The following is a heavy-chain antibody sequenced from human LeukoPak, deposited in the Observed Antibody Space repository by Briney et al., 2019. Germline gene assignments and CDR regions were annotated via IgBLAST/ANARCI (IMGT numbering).Heavy chain of an antibody. CDR1: GGSISSSSYY. V-gene: IGHV4-39*01. Sequence: PSETLSLTCTVSGGSISSSSYYWGWIRQPPGKGLEWIGSIYYSGSTYYNPSLKSRVAISVDTSKNQFSLKLSSVTAADTAVYYCARHCPTHYYDSSGYSWFDPWGQGTLVTVSS. CDR3: ARHCPTHYYDSSGYSWFDP. CDR2: IYYSGST. J-gene: IGHJ5*02. D-gene: IGHD3-22*01.